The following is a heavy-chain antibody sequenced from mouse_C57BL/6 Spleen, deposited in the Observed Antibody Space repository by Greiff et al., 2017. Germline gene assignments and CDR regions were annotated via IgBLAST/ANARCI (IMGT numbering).Heavy chain of an antibody. CDR2: IYPGNSDT. V-gene: IGHV1-5*01. J-gene: IGHJ1*03. CDR3: TRLSTAVEDWYFDV. CDR1: GYTFTSYW. D-gene: IGHD1-1*01. Sequence: VQLKQSGTVLARPGASVKMSCKTSGYTFTSYWMHWVKQRPVQGLEWIGAIYPGNSDTSYNQKFKGKAKLTAVTSASTAYMELSSLTNEDSAVYYCTRLSTAVEDWYFDVWGTGTTVTVSS.